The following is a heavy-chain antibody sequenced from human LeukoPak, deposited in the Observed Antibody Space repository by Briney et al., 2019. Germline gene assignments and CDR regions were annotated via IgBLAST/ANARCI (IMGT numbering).Heavy chain of an antibody. V-gene: IGHV4-39*01. Sequence: SETLSLTCTVSGGSISSSSYYWGWIRQPPGKGLEWIGSIYYSGSTYYNPSLKSRVTISVDTSKNQFSLKLSSVTAADTAVYYCARQRNYGWGTGWFDPWGEETLVTVSS. J-gene: IGHJ5*02. CDR1: GGSISSSSYY. CDR2: IYYSGST. CDR3: ARQRNYGWGTGWFDP. D-gene: IGHD3-10*01.